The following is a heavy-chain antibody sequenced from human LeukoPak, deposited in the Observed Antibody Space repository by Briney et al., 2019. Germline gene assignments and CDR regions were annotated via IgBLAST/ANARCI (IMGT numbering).Heavy chain of an antibody. V-gene: IGHV1-2*02. CDR2: INPNSGGT. J-gene: IGHJ5*02. CDR3: ARESGTTYNWFDP. D-gene: IGHD1-14*01. CDR1: GCTFAGYY. Sequence: ASVKVSCKASGCTFAGYYMHWVRQAPGQGLEWMGWINPNSGGTNYAQKFQGRVTMTRDTSISTAYMELSRLRSDDTAVYYCARESGTTYNWFDPWGQGTLVTVSS.